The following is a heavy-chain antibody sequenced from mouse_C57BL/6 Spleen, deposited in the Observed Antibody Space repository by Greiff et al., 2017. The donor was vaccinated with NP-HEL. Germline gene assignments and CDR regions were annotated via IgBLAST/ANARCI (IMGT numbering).Heavy chain of an antibody. CDR2: ISSGGSYT. J-gene: IGHJ3*01. CDR1: GFTFSSYG. Sequence: EVQLVESGGDLVKPGGSLKLSCAASGFTFSSYGMSWVRQTPDKRLEWVATISSGGSYTYYPDSVKGRFTISRDNAKNTLYLQMSSLKSEDTAMYYCARHSDYEGVLFAYWGQGTLVTVSA. D-gene: IGHD2-4*01. V-gene: IGHV5-6*01. CDR3: ARHSDYEGVLFAY.